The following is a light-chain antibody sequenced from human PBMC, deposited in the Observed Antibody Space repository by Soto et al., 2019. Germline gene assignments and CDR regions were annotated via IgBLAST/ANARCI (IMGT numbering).Light chain of an antibody. CDR2: AAS. V-gene: IGKV1-9*01. J-gene: IGKJ5*01. CDR3: LQLNSYPIT. Sequence: DIQFTQSPSFLSASVGDRVTITCRASQGLSSDLAWYQQKPGKAPKRLIYAASTLQRGVPSKFNGSGSGTEFTLTISSLQTEDFATYYCLQLNSYPITFGQGTRLEIK. CDR1: QGLSSD.